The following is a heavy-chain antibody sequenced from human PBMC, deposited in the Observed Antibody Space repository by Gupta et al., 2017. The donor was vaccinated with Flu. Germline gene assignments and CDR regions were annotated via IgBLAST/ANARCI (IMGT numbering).Heavy chain of an antibody. Sequence: QAPGQGLEWMGWINPNTGGTNYAQKFQGRVTMTRDTSISTVYMDLSRLRSDDTAVYYCARDRARGGLVSAFDIWGQGTMVTVSS. V-gene: IGHV1-2*02. J-gene: IGHJ3*02. D-gene: IGHD3-10*01. CDR3: ARDRARGGLVSAFDI. CDR2: INPNTGGT.